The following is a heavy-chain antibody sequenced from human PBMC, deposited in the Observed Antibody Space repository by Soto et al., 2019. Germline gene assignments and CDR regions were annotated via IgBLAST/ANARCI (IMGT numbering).Heavy chain of an antibody. CDR1: GFTFSSYG. J-gene: IGHJ5*02. CDR3: AKLSVIEDNWFDP. Sequence: LRLSCAASGFTFSSYGMHWVRQAPGKGLEWVAVISYDGSNKYYADSVKGRFTISRDNSKNTLYLQMNSLRAEDTAVYYCAKLSVIEDNWFDPWGQGTLVTVSS. CDR2: ISYDGSNK. V-gene: IGHV3-30*18.